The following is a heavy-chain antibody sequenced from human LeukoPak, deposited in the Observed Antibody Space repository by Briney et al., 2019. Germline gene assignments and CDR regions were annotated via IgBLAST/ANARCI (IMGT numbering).Heavy chain of an antibody. D-gene: IGHD3-10*01. V-gene: IGHV1-46*01. CDR1: GYTFTSYY. J-gene: IGHJ6*02. CDR3: ARGVLLWFGELLPWGMDV. CDR2: INPSGGST. Sequence: ASVKVSCKASGYTFTSYYMHWVRQAPGQGLEWMGIINPSGGSTSYAQKFQGRVTMTRDTSRSTVYMELSSLRSEDTAVYYCARGVLLWFGELLPWGMDVWGQGTTVTVSS.